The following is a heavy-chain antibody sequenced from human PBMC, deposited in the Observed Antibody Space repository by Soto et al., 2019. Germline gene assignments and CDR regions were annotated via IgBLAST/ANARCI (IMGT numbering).Heavy chain of an antibody. Sequence: SETLSLTCTVSGGPISSYYWSWIRQPPGKGLEWIGYIYYSGSTNYNPSLKSRVTISVDTSKNQFSLKLSSVTAADTAVYYCARHATYYDFWTGSTSDPWGQGTLVTVSS. CDR3: ARHATYYDFWTGSTSDP. J-gene: IGHJ5*02. D-gene: IGHD3-3*01. CDR1: GGPISSYY. V-gene: IGHV4-59*08. CDR2: IYYSGST.